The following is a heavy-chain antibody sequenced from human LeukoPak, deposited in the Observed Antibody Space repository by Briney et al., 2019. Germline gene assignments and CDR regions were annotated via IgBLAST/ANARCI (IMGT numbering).Heavy chain of an antibody. D-gene: IGHD3-3*01. J-gene: IGHJ4*02. Sequence: PGGSLRLSCAASGFTFSSYAMSWVRQAPGKGLEWVSAISGSGGSIYYADSLKGRFTISRDNAKNSVYLQMNSLRADDTAVYYCASGGTYALDYWGQGTLVTVSA. V-gene: IGHV3-23*01. CDR2: ISGSGGSI. CDR3: ASGGTYALDY. CDR1: GFTFSSYA.